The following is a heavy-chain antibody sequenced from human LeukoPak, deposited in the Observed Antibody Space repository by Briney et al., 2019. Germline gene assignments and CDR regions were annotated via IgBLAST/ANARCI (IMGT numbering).Heavy chain of an antibody. Sequence: GGSLRLSCAASGFTFDDYAMHWVQQAPGKGLEWVSGISWNSGSIGYADSVKGRFTISRDNAKNSLYLQMNSLRAEDTALYYCAKDMISGSYYSALDYWGQGTLVTVSS. CDR3: AKDMISGSYYSALDY. CDR2: ISWNSGSI. J-gene: IGHJ4*02. V-gene: IGHV3-9*01. CDR1: GFTFDDYA. D-gene: IGHD1-26*01.